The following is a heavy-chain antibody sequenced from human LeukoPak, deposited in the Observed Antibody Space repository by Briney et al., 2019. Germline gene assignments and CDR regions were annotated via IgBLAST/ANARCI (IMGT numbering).Heavy chain of an antibody. CDR2: SNSNGGVI. Sequence: GGSLRLSCAISGFSISDYGVNWVRRAPGKGLEWLSHSNSNGGVISYADSVKGRFTISRDTAKNSLYLQMNSLRVEDTAIYYCARDPDGDHDFDYWGQGTLVTVSS. D-gene: IGHD4-17*01. J-gene: IGHJ4*02. V-gene: IGHV3-48*01. CDR3: ARDPDGDHDFDY. CDR1: GFSISDYG.